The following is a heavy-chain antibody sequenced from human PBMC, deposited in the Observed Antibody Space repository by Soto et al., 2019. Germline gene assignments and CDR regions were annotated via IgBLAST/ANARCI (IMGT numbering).Heavy chain of an antibody. D-gene: IGHD3-22*01. V-gene: IGHV3-66*01. J-gene: IGHJ4*02. Sequence: EVQLVESGGGLVQPGGSLRLSCAASGFTVSSNYMSWVRQAPGKGLEWVSVIYSGGSTYYADSVKGRFTISRDNSKNTLYLQMNSLGAEDTAVYYCARAAKYYYDSSGYYYWYYFDYWGQGTLVTVSS. CDR2: IYSGGST. CDR1: GFTVSSNY. CDR3: ARAAKYYYDSSGYYYWYYFDY.